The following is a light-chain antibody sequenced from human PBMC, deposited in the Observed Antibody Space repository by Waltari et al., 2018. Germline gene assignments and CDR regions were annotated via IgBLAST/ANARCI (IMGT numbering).Light chain of an antibody. J-gene: IGLJ2*01. Sequence: QSALTQPASVSGSPGQSITISCTGTSSDVGGYNYVSWYQQHPGKAPKIMIYDVSNRPSGVSNRFSGSKSGNPASLTISGLQAEDEADYYGSSYTSSSTLPHVVVGGGTKLTVL. CDR1: SSDVGGYNY. CDR2: DVS. CDR3: SSYTSSSTLPHVV. V-gene: IGLV2-14*03.